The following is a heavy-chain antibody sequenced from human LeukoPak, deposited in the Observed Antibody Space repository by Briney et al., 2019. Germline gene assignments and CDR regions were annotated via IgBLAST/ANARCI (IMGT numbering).Heavy chain of an antibody. D-gene: IGHD6-13*01. J-gene: IGHJ5*02. CDR1: GYTFTSYD. CDR3: VIDSSSWYNYFDP. CDR2: MNPNSGNT. V-gene: IGHV1-8*01. Sequence: GASVKVSCKASGYTFTSYDIHWVRQATGRGLEWMGWMNPNSGNTGYAQKFQGRVTMTRNTSISTAYMELSSLRSEDTAVYYCVIDSSSWYNYFDPWGQGTLVTVSS.